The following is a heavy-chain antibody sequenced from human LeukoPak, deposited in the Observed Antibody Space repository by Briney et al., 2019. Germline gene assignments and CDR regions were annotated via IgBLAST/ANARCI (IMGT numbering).Heavy chain of an antibody. CDR1: GFTFSSYG. CDR2: ISYDGSNK. CDR3: AKVGYSGSYYDHFDY. D-gene: IGHD1-26*01. V-gene: IGHV3-30*18. Sequence: GGSLRLSCAASGFTFSSYGMHWVRQAPGKGLEWVAVISYDGSNKYYADSVKGRFTISRDNSKNTLYLQMNSLRAEDTAVYYCAKVGYSGSYYDHFDYWGQGTLVTVSS. J-gene: IGHJ4*02.